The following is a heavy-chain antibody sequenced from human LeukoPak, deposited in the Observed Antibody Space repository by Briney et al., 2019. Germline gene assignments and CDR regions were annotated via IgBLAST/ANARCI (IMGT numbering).Heavy chain of an antibody. D-gene: IGHD3-3*01. V-gene: IGHV1-2*02. CDR2: INPNSGGT. CDR1: GYTFTGYY. CDR3: ASHLYYDFWSGYSNAFDI. J-gene: IGHJ3*02. Sequence: ASVKVSCKASGYTFTGYYMHWVRQAPGQGLEWMGWINPNSGGTNYAQKSQGRVTMTRDTSISTAYMELSRLRSDDTAVYYCASHLYYDFWSGYSNAFDIWGQGTMVTVSS.